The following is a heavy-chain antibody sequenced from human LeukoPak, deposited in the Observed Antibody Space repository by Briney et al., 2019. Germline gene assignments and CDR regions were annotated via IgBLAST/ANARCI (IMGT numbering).Heavy chain of an antibody. CDR2: ISSRSKYI. Sequence: GGSLRLSCAASGFTFSSYSMNWVRQAPGKGLEWVSSISSRSKYIYHADSVKGRFTISRDDAKNSLYLQMNSLRAEDTAVYYCARDRAGHLGTAMVRDYFDYWGQGTLVTVSS. CDR1: GFTFSSYS. J-gene: IGHJ4*02. V-gene: IGHV3-21*01. CDR3: ARDRAGHLGTAMVRDYFDY. D-gene: IGHD5-18*01.